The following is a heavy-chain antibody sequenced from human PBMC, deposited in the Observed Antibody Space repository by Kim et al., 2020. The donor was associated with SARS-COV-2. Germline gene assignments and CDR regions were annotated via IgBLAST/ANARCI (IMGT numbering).Heavy chain of an antibody. J-gene: IGHJ4*02. Sequence: SETLSLTCSVSGVSIITSSYYWAWVRQPSGKGLEWIGSISSDGTTYYNSSLRSRVTMDVDTSTNQFSLKVTSVTAADTAVYYCARHLRGAIIYFDYWGQGTLVTVSS. CDR3: ARHLRGAIIYFDY. CDR2: ISSDGTT. D-gene: IGHD1-26*01. V-gene: IGHV4-39*01. CDR1: GVSIITSSYY.